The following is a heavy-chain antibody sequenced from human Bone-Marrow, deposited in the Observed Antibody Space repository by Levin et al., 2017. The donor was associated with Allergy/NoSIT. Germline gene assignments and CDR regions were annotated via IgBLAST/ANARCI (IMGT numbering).Heavy chain of an antibody. CDR2: TYYSGST. V-gene: IGHV4-30-4*01. CDR3: ARETPIPVAGTTDY. D-gene: IGHD6-19*01. Sequence: SETLSLTCTVSGASISSGEYYWSWIRQTPQKGLEWIGYTYYSGSTYYKPSLRGRITVSVDTSKNQFFLELRSVTAADTAVYFCARETPIPVAGTTDYWGQGALVTVSS. J-gene: IGHJ4*02. CDR1: GASISSGEYY.